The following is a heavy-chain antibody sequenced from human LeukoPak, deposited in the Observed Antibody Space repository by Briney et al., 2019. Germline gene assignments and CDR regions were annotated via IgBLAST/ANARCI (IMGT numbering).Heavy chain of an antibody. J-gene: IGHJ4*02. V-gene: IGHV4-34*01. CDR3: ARKEGYCSSASCYTQVSYFDY. D-gene: IGHD2-2*01. CDR2: INHSGST. CDR1: GGSFSGYY. Sequence: SETLSLTCAVYGGSFSGYYWSWICQPPGKGLEWIGEINHSGSTNYNPSLKSRVTISVDTSKNQFSLKLSSVTAADTAAYYCARKEGYCSSASCYTQVSYFDYWGQGTLVTVSS.